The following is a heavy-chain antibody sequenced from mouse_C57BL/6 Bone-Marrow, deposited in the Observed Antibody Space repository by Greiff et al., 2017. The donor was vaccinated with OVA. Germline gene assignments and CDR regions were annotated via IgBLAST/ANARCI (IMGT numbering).Heavy chain of an antibody. CDR2: INPNNGGT. D-gene: IGHD1-1*01. J-gene: IGHJ4*01. CDR1: GYTFTDYY. Sequence: VQLQQSGPELVKPGASVKISCKASGYTFTDYYMNWVKQSHGKSLEWIGDINPNNGGTSYNQKFKGKATLTVDKSSSTAYMELRSLTSEDSAVYYCARGYYYGSSDAMDYWGQGTSVTVSS. V-gene: IGHV1-26*01. CDR3: ARGYYYGSSDAMDY.